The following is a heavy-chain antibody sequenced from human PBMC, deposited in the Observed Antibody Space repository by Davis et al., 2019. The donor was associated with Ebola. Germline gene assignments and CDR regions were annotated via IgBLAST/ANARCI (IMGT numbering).Heavy chain of an antibody. CDR3: ARDQMEWELLGYIDY. CDR1: GFTFSSYA. J-gene: IGHJ4*02. V-gene: IGHV3-64*01. Sequence: GESLKISCAASGFTFSSYAMHWVRQAPGKGLEYVSAISSNGGSTYYANSVKGRFTISRDNSKNTLYLQMGSLRAEDMAVYYCARDQMEWELLGYIDYWGQGTLVTVSS. CDR2: ISSNGGST. D-gene: IGHD1-26*01.